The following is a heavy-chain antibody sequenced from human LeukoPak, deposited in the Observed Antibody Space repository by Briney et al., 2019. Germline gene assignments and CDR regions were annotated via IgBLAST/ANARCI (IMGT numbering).Heavy chain of an antibody. J-gene: IGHJ4*02. D-gene: IGHD2-15*01. Sequence: ASVKVSCKTSGYTFTGYYMHWVRQAPGQGLEYTGWININSGATTNAQKLQGRVTMTRDTSISTAYMDLSRLTSDDTAIYYCAREYCNRETCYQGFDYWGQGTLVTVSS. V-gene: IGHV1-2*02. CDR2: ININSGAT. CDR1: GYTFTGYY. CDR3: AREYCNRETCYQGFDY.